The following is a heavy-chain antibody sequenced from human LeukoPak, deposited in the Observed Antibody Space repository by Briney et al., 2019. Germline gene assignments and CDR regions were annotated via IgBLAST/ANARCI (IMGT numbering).Heavy chain of an antibody. Sequence: GGSLRLSCATSGFTLRSYGMSWVRQAPGKGLEWVSSISGSLDSTYYADPVKGRFTISRDNSKNTLYLEMNNLKAEDTAIYYCATRSVVGRGGQGALVIVSS. V-gene: IGHV3-23*01. CDR1: GFTLRSYG. CDR2: ISGSLDST. CDR3: ATRSVVGR. D-gene: IGHD1-26*01. J-gene: IGHJ4*02.